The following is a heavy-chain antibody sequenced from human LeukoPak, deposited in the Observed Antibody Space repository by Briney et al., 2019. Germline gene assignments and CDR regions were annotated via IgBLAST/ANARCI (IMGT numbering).Heavy chain of an antibody. Sequence: ASVKVSCKASGYTFTGYYMHWVRQAPGQRLEWMGWINAGNGNTKYSQEFQGRVTITRDTSASTAYMELSSLRSEDMAVYYCARGAENYYDSSGYYYGSIWGYFDYWGQGTLVTVSS. V-gene: IGHV1-3*03. CDR2: INAGNGNT. J-gene: IGHJ4*02. CDR1: GYTFTGYY. D-gene: IGHD3-22*01. CDR3: ARGAENYYDSSGYYYGSIWGYFDY.